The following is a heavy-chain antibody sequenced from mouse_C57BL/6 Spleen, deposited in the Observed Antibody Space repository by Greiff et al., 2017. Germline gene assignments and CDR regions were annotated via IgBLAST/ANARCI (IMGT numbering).Heavy chain of an antibody. J-gene: IGHJ2*01. CDR3: ARKGPGGFDY. CDR1: GYTFTSYW. D-gene: IGHD3-3*01. V-gene: IGHV1-69*01. Sequence: QVQLQQPGAELVMPGASVKLSCKASGYTFTSYWMHWVKQRPGQGLEWIGEIDPSDSYTNYTQTFKGTSTLTVDKSSSTAYMQLSSLTSEDSAVYYCARKGPGGFDYWGQGTTLTVSS. CDR2: IDPSDSYT.